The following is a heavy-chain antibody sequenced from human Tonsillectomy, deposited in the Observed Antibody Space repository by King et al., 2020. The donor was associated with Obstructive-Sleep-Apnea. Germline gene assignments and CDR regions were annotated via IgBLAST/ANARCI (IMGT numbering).Heavy chain of an antibody. CDR3: ARRSPPPRGGYYEGYFGL. Sequence: VQLVESGAEVKKPGESLRISCKGSGYTFTSYWISWVRQMPGKGLEWMGRIDPSDSYTKYSPSFQGHVTISADKSISTAYLQWSNLKASDTATYYCARRSPPPRGGYYEGYFGLWGRGTLVTVSS. D-gene: IGHD3-22*01. J-gene: IGHJ2*01. V-gene: IGHV5-10-1*03. CDR1: GYTFTSYW. CDR2: IDPSDSYT.